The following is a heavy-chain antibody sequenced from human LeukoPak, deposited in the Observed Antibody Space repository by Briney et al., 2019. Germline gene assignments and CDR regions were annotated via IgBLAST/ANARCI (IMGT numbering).Heavy chain of an antibody. D-gene: IGHD6-19*01. CDR1: GGSVSDSRYY. CDR3: ARQSSYSSGWYFDY. J-gene: IGHJ4*02. V-gene: IGHV4-39*01. CDR2: MYYSGSA. Sequence: SETLSLTCTVSGGSVSDSRYYWGSIRQPPGKGLEWIGNMYYSGSANYNPSLKSRVTISLDTSKNQFSLKLSSVTAADTAVYYCARQSSYSSGWYFDYWGQGTLVTVSS.